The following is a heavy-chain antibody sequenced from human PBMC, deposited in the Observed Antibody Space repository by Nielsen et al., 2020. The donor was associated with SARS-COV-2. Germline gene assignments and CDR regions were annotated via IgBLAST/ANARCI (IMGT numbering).Heavy chain of an antibody. J-gene: IGHJ6*02. CDR1: GFRFSNYG. Sequence: GGSLRLSCVASGFRFSNYGMHWVRQAPGKGLEWVAVISYDGSNKYYADSVKGRFTISRDNSKNTLYLQMNSLRAEDTAVYYCAKDLGDFWEGDGMDVWGQGTTVTVSS. CDR2: ISYDGSNK. V-gene: IGHV3-30*18. D-gene: IGHD3-3*01. CDR3: AKDLGDFWEGDGMDV.